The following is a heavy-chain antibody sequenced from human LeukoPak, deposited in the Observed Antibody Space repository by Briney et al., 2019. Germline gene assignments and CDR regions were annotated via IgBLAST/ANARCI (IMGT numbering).Heavy chain of an antibody. CDR1: GGSISSYY. J-gene: IGHJ6*02. V-gene: IGHV4-59*12. CDR2: IYYSGST. Sequence: SETLSLTCTVSGGSISSYYWSWIRQPPGKGLEWIGYIYYSGSTNYNPSLKSRVAISVDTSKNQFSLKLSSVTAADTAVYYCARGRSRGRYYYYGMDVWGQGTTVTVSS. CDR3: ARGRSRGRYYYYGMDV.